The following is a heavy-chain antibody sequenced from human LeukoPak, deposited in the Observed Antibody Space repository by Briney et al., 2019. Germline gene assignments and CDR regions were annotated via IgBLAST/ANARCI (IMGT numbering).Heavy chain of an antibody. CDR2: ISSDGSNM. J-gene: IGHJ3*01. CDR3: AKGGSYSSHDAFDL. V-gene: IGHV3-30*18. Sequence: GGSLRLSCAASGFTFSISAIHWVRQSPGKALEWVAAISSDGSNMYYANSAKGRFTISRDNSKNTLYLQMNSLTTEDTAVYYCAKGGSYSSHDAFDLWGQGTMVTVSS. D-gene: IGHD6-19*01. CDR1: GFTFSISA.